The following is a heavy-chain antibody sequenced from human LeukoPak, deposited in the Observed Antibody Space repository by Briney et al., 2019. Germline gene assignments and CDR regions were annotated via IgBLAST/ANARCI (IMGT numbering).Heavy chain of an antibody. D-gene: IGHD3-10*01. J-gene: IGHJ5*02. CDR3: ARHPYYYGSGSYYNVWFDP. V-gene: IGHV4-59*08. CDR2: IYYGGST. Sequence: PSETLSLTCTVSGGSISSYYWSWIRQPPGKGLEWIGYIYYGGSTNYNPSLKSRVTISVDTSKNLFSLKLSSVTAADTAVYYCARHPYYYGSGSYYNVWFDPWGQGTLVTVSS. CDR1: GGSISSYY.